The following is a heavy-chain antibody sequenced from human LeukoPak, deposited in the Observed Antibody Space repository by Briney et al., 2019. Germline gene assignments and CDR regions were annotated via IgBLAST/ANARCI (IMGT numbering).Heavy chain of an antibody. CDR1: GGSISSGSYY. D-gene: IGHD3-22*01. CDR2: IYTSGST. CDR3: ARGNFPNYYDSSGYYY. J-gene: IGHJ4*02. Sequence: SETLSLTCTVSGGSISSGSYYWSWIRQPAGTGLEWIGRIYTSGSTNYNPSLKSRVTISVDTSKNQFSLKLSSVTAADTAVYSCARGNFPNYYDSSGYYYWGQGTLVTVSS. V-gene: IGHV4-61*02.